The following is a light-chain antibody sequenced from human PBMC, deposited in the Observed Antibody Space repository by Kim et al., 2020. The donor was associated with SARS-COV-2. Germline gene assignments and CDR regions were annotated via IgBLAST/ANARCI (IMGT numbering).Light chain of an antibody. CDR3: NSRDSSGNHLGVV. V-gene: IGLV3-19*01. J-gene: IGLJ2*01. CDR2: GKN. CDR1: SLRSYY. Sequence: SSELTQDPAVSVALGHTVRITCQGDSLRSYYASWYQQKPGQAPVLVIYGKNNRPSGIPDRFSGSSSGNTASLTITGAQPEDEADYYCNSRDSSGNHLGVV.